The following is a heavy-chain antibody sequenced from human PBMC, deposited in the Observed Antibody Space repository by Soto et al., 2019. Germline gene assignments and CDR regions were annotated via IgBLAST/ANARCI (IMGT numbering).Heavy chain of an antibody. V-gene: IGHV4-30-4*01. CDR1: GGSISSGDYY. J-gene: IGHJ6*02. CDR2: IYYSGST. CDR3: ARAVITFGGVIVGYYYYGMDV. Sequence: SETLSLTCTVSGGSISSGDYYWSWIRQPPGKGLEWIGYIYYSGSTYYNPSLKSRVTISVDTSKNQFSLKLSSVTAADTAVYYCARAVITFGGVIVGYYYYGMDVWGQGTTVTVSS. D-gene: IGHD3-16*02.